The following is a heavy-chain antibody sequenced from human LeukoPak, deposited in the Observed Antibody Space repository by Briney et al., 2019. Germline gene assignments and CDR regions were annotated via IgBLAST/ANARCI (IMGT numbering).Heavy chain of an antibody. CDR3: AQDIAWGAFEN. D-gene: IGHD7-27*01. J-gene: IGHJ4*02. V-gene: IGHV3-23*01. CDR2: FSGSDGSA. Sequence: GGSLRLSCAASGFTVSTYDMSWVRQAPGKGPEWVSGFSGSDGSAYYADSVKGRFTISRDNSKNTLYLQMNSLRADDTAVYYCAQDIAWGAFENWGQGTLVTVSS. CDR1: GFTVSTYD.